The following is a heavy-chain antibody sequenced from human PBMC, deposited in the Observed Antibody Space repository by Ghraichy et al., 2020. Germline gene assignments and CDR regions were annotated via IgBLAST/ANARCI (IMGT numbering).Heavy chain of an antibody. Sequence: QTLSLTCAISGDSVSSNSAAWNWIRQSPSRGLEWLGRTYYRSKWYNDYVVSVKSRLTINPDTSKNQFSLQLNSVTPEDTAVYYCVKSHSSSTPPLYGMDVWGQGTTVTVSS. CDR1: GDSVSSNSAA. V-gene: IGHV6-1*01. D-gene: IGHD6-13*01. CDR2: TYYRSKWYN. CDR3: VKSHSSSTPPLYGMDV. J-gene: IGHJ6*02.